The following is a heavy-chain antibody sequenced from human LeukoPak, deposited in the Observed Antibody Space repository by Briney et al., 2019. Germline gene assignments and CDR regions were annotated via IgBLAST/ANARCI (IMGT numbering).Heavy chain of an antibody. V-gene: IGHV4-59*01. J-gene: IGHJ4*02. D-gene: IGHD3-10*01. Sequence: SETLSLTCTVSGGSISSYYWSWIRQPPGKGLEWIGYIYYSGSTNYNPSLKSRVTISVDTSKNQFSLKLSSVTAADTAVYYCARLGGRFGELIDYWGQGTLVTVSS. CDR1: GGSISSYY. CDR2: IYYSGST. CDR3: ARLGGRFGELIDY.